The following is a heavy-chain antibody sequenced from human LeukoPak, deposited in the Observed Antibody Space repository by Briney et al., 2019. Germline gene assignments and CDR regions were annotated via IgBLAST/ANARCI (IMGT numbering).Heavy chain of an antibody. CDR2: ISAYNGNT. V-gene: IGHV1-18*01. J-gene: IGHJ6*02. D-gene: IGHD1-26*01. Sequence: GASVKVSCKASGYTFTSYGISWVRQAPGQGLEWMGWISAYNGNTNYAQKLQGRVTMTTDTSTSTAYMELRSLRSDDTAVYYCARDQGWELPEYYYYYGMDVWGQGTTVTVSS. CDR1: GYTFTSYG. CDR3: ARDQGWELPEYYYYYGMDV.